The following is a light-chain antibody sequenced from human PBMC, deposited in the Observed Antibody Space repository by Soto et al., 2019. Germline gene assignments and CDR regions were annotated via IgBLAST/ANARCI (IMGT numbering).Light chain of an antibody. V-gene: IGKV3D-20*01. CDR3: QQYGSSPIT. Sequence: EIVLTQSPFTLSLSPGDRATLSCWSRQSVSSSYVAWYQHRPGLAPRLLIHDASSRATGIPDRFSGTKSGTDFTLTIRRLEPEDAAVYYCQQYGSSPITFGQGTRLEI. J-gene: IGKJ5*01. CDR2: DAS. CDR1: QSVSSSY.